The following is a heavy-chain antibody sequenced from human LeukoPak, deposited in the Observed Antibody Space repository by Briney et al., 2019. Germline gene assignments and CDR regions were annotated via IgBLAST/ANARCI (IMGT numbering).Heavy chain of an antibody. V-gene: IGHV3-66*01. Sequence: GGPLRLSCAASGFTVSSNYMTWVRQAPGKGLEWVSIIYSGGSTYYADSVKGRFTISRDNSKNTLYLQMNSLRAEDTAVYYCARGNDYGDYYFDYWGQGTLVTVSS. CDR1: GFTVSSNY. CDR2: IYSGGST. J-gene: IGHJ4*02. D-gene: IGHD4-17*01. CDR3: ARGNDYGDYYFDY.